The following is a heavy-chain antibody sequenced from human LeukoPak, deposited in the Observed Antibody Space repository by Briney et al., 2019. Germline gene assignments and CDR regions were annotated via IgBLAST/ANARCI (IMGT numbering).Heavy chain of an antibody. Sequence: GGSLRLSCAASGFTFSSYGMHWVRQAPGKGLEWVAVIGYDGSNKYYADSVKGRFTISRDNSKNTLYLQMNSLRAEDTAVYYCARDQIPGSSPSDPYYYYYYGMDVWGQGTTVTVSS. CDR1: GFTFSSYG. J-gene: IGHJ6*02. CDR3: ARDQIPGSSPSDPYYYYYYGMDV. CDR2: IGYDGSNK. D-gene: IGHD6-6*01. V-gene: IGHV3-33*01.